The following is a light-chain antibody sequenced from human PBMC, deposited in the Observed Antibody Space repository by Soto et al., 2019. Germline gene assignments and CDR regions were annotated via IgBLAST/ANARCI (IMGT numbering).Light chain of an antibody. Sequence: EIVLTQSPATLSLSPGERATLSCRASQSVSIYLAWYQQKPVQAPRLLIYDASNRATGIPARFSGSGSGTDFTLTIRSLEPEDFAVYYCQQRSNWPPITFGQGTRLEIK. CDR3: QQRSNWPPIT. CDR2: DAS. V-gene: IGKV3-11*01. J-gene: IGKJ5*01. CDR1: QSVSIY.